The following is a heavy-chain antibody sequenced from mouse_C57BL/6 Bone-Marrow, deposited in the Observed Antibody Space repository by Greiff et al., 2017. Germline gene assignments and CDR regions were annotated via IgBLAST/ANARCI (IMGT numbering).Heavy chain of an antibody. J-gene: IGHJ2*01. D-gene: IGHD1-1*01. CDR2: IHPNSGGT. CDR1: GYTFSSYW. CDR3: GREGVGTVVAY. Sequence: QVQLQQPGAELVKPGASVKLSCKASGYTFSSYWMHWVKQRPGQGLEWIGMIHPNSGGTNYNEKFKSKATLTVDKSSSTAYMQLSSLTSEDSAVDFCGREGVGTVVAYWGQVTTLTVSS. V-gene: IGHV1-64*01.